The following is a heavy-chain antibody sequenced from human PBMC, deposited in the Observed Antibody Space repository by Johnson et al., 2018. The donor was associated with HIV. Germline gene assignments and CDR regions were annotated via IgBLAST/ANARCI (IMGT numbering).Heavy chain of an antibody. Sequence: VQLVESGGGLVQPGGSLRLSCAASGFSVSASYMSWLRQAPGKALEWVSVIYRGGATYYAASVQGRFTISRDNSQNTLYLQMNSRRAEDTAVYYCAKEASGWYHAGDAFDIWGQGTMVTVSS. CDR3: AKEASGWYHAGDAFDI. J-gene: IGHJ3*02. CDR1: GFSVSASY. D-gene: IGHD6-19*01. CDR2: IYRGGAT. V-gene: IGHV3-66*01.